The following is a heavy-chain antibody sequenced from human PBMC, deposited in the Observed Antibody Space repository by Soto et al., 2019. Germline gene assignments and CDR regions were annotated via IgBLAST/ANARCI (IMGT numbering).Heavy chain of an antibody. CDR3: ARHVRGAVTMNWFDP. V-gene: IGHV4-39*01. CDR1: VHSISSGFYY. D-gene: IGHD3-10*02. J-gene: IGHJ5*02. Sequence: SETLSLTCAVSVHSISSGFYYWGWIRQPPGKGLEWIGSVEYGGSTYDNPSLKSRVTLSADTSKNQFSLKLTSVTAADTAIYYCARHVRGAVTMNWFDPWGHGTLVTVSS. CDR2: VEYGGST.